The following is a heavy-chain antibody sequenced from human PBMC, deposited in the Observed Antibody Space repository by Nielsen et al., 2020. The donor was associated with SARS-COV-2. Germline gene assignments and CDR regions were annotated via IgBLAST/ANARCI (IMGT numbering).Heavy chain of an antibody. Sequence: WIRQPPGKGLEWIGYIYYSGSTYYNPSLKSRVTISVDTPKNQFSLKLSSVTAADTAAYYCARGRWELGAVIIPYYYYYYMDVWGKGTTVTVSS. D-gene: IGHD3-3*01. V-gene: IGHV4-31*02. J-gene: IGHJ6*03. CDR2: IYYSGST. CDR3: ARGRWELGAVIIPYYYYYYMDV.